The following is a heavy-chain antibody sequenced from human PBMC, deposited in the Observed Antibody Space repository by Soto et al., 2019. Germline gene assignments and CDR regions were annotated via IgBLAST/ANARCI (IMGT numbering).Heavy chain of an antibody. V-gene: IGHV4-4*02. CDR3: ARVIFWSGYPYYFDY. D-gene: IGHD3-3*01. J-gene: IGHJ4*02. Sequence: PSETLSLTCAVSSGSISSSNWWSWVRQPPGKGLEWIGEIYHSGSTNYNPSLKSRVTISVDKSKNQFSLKLSSVTAADTAVYYCARVIFWSGYPYYFDYWGQGTLVTVSS. CDR1: SGSISSSNW. CDR2: IYHSGST.